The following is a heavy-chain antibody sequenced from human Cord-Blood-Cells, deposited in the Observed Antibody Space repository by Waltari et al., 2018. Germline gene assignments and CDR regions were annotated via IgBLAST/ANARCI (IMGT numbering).Heavy chain of an antibody. CDR1: GFTGSSIY. CDR2: IYSGGST. Sequence: EVQLVETGGGLIQTGGTLRLSCAASGFTGSSIYMSWVRQAPGKGLEWVSVIYSGGSTYYADSVKGRFTISRDNSKNTLYLQMNSLRAEDTAVYYCARASVGATKGFDYWGQGTLVTVSS. J-gene: IGHJ4*02. CDR3: ARASVGATKGFDY. D-gene: IGHD1-26*01. V-gene: IGHV3-53*02.